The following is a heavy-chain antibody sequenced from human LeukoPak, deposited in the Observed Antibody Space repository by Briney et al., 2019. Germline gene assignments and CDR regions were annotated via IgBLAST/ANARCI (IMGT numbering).Heavy chain of an antibody. CDR2: IWYDGSNK. D-gene: IGHD6-13*01. CDR3: ARDPIAAVRFDY. J-gene: IGHJ4*02. CDR1: GFTFTSYG. V-gene: IGHV3-33*01. Sequence: GRSLRLSCAASGFTFTSYGMHWVRQAPGKGLEWVAVIWYDGSNKYYADSVKGRFTISRDNSKNTLYLQMNSLRAEDTAAYYCARDPIAAVRFDYWGQGTLVTVSS.